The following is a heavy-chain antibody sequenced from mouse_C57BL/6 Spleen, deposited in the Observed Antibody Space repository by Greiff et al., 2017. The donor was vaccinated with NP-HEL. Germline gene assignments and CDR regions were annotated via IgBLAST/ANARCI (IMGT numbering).Heavy chain of an antibody. Sequence: QVRLQQPGAELVKPGASVKLSCKASGYTFTSYWMHWVKQRPGQGLEWIGMIHPNSGSTNYNEKFKSKATLTVDKSSSTAYMQLSSLTSEDSAVYYCAREGDGYYLYAMDYWGQGTSVTVSS. CDR1: GYTFTSYW. D-gene: IGHD2-3*01. CDR3: AREGDGYYLYAMDY. CDR2: IHPNSGST. J-gene: IGHJ4*01. V-gene: IGHV1-64*01.